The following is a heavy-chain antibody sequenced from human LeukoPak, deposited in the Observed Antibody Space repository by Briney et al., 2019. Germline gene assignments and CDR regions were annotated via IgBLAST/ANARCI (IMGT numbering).Heavy chain of an antibody. J-gene: IGHJ4*02. D-gene: IGHD2-21*01. Sequence: GGSLRLSCAASGFTFSSYAMHWVRQAPGKGLEWVAVISYDGSNKYYADSVKGRFTISRDNSKNTLYLQMNSLRAEDTAVYYCARDLLGVDYWGQGTLVTVSS. V-gene: IGHV3-30-3*01. CDR3: ARDLLGVDY. CDR1: GFTFSSYA. CDR2: ISYDGSNK.